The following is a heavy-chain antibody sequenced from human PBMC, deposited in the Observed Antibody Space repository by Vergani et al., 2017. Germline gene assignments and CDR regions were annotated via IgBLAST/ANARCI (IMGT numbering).Heavy chain of an antibody. CDR2: ISSSSSTI. CDR3: ARGNYYGSGTYVDP. Sequence: EVQLVEPGGGLVQPGGSLRLSCAASGFTFSSYSMNWVRQAPGKGLEWVSYISSSSSTIYYADSVKGRFTISRDNAKNSLYLQMNSLRAEDTAVYYCARGNYYGSGTYVDPWGQGTLVTVSS. V-gene: IGHV3-48*01. J-gene: IGHJ5*02. CDR1: GFTFSSYS. D-gene: IGHD3-10*01.